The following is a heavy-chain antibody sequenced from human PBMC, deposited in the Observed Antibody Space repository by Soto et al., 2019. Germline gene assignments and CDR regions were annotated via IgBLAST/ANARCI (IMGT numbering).Heavy chain of an antibody. D-gene: IGHD3-10*01. CDR3: AREDGVWFGELLLEYYYYGMDV. J-gene: IGHJ6*02. Sequence: SETLSLTCAGYGGSFSGYYWSWIRQPPGKGLEWIGEINHSGSTNYNPSLKSRVTISVDTSKNQFSLKLSSVTAADTAVYYCAREDGVWFGELLLEYYYYGMDVWGQAPTVTVSS. CDR1: GGSFSGYY. CDR2: INHSGST. V-gene: IGHV4-34*01.